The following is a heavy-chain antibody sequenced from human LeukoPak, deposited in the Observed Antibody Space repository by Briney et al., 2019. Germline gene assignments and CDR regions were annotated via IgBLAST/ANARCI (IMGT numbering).Heavy chain of an antibody. CDR3: AREYSSSSGRRAFDF. CDR1: GGPISSSNW. CDR2: VDHSGGT. Sequence: PSETLSLTCAVSGGPISSSNWGSWVRPPPGNGLEWIGEVDHSGGTNYNPSLKSRVTISADRSNIRFSLSLNSVTAADTAVYYCAREYSSSSGRRAFDFWGQGTMVTVSS. J-gene: IGHJ3*01. D-gene: IGHD6-6*01. V-gene: IGHV4-4*02.